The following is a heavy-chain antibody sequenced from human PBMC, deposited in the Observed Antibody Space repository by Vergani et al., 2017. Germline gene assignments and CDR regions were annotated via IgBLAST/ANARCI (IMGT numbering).Heavy chain of an antibody. D-gene: IGHD2-2*01. CDR3: AKGIGTRYCSSTSCPNWFDP. Sequence: EVQLLESGGGWVQRGGSLRLSCAASGFTFSSYAMSWVRQAPGKGLEWVSAMSGSGGSTYYADSVKGRFTISRDNAKNSLYLQMNSLRAEDTAVYYCAKGIGTRYCSSTSCPNWFDPWGQGTLVTVSS. CDR1: GFTFSSYA. J-gene: IGHJ5*02. CDR2: MSGSGGST. V-gene: IGHV3-23*01.